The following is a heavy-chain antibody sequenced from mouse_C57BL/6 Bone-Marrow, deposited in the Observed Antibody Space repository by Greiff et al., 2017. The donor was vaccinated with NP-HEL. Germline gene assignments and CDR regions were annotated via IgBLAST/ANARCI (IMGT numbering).Heavy chain of an antibody. CDR1: GFTFTDYY. Sequence: EVKFVESGGGLVQPGGSLSLSCAASGFTFTDYYMSWVRQPPGKALEWLVFIRNKANGYTTEYSASVKGRFTISRDNSQSILYLQMNALRAEDSATYYCARSIYYDYADDPFYAMDYWGQGTSVTVSS. CDR2: IRNKANGYTT. D-gene: IGHD2-4*01. CDR3: ARSIYYDYADDPFYAMDY. J-gene: IGHJ4*01. V-gene: IGHV7-3*01.